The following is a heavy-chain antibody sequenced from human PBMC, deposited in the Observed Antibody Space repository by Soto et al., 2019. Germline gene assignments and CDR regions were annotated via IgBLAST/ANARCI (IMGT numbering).Heavy chain of an antibody. Sequence: EVQLVESGGGLVQPGRSLRLSCAASGFTFDDYDMHWVRQAPGKGLEWVSGISWNSGTIGYADSVKGRFTISRDNAKNSLYLQMNSLRAEDTALYYCAKDRTGSAYYFDYWGQGTLVTVSS. CDR1: GFTFDDYD. V-gene: IGHV3-9*01. J-gene: IGHJ4*02. CDR3: AKDRTGSAYYFDY. CDR2: ISWNSGTI. D-gene: IGHD3-16*01.